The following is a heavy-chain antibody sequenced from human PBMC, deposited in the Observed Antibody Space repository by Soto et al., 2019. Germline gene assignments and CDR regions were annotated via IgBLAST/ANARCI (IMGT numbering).Heavy chain of an antibody. CDR1: GFTVSSYF. Sequence: GGSLRLSCAASGFTVSSYFMSWVRQAPGKGLEWVSVIYSGGRTYYADSVKGRFTISRDNAENSVYLQMDSLRADDTAVYYCARQAARNYIDSWGQGNSVTVSS. J-gene: IGHJ4*02. V-gene: IGHV3-53*01. CDR3: ARQAARNYIDS. D-gene: IGHD6-6*01. CDR2: IYSGGRT.